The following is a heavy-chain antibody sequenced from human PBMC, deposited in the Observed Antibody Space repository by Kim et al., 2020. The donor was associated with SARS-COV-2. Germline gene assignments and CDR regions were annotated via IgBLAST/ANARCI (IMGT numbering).Heavy chain of an antibody. V-gene: IGHV3-74*01. CDR2: GRST. Sequence: GRSTSYADSVKGRFTISRDNAKNTLYLQMNSLRAADTAVYYCASGLTPGQYWGQGTLVTVSS. D-gene: IGHD2-15*01. J-gene: IGHJ4*02. CDR3: ASGLTPGQY.